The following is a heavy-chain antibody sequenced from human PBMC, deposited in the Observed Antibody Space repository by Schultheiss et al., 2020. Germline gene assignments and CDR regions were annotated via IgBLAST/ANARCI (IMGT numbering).Heavy chain of an antibody. Sequence: AVKASCKASGGTFSSYAISWVRQAPGQGLEWMGGIIPIFGTANYAQKFQGRVTITADESTSTAYMELSSLRSEDTAVYYCARPIVGARYYYYGMDVWGQGTTVTVSS. CDR1: GGTFSSYA. D-gene: IGHD1-26*01. V-gene: IGHV1-69*13. J-gene: IGHJ6*02. CDR2: IIPIFGTA. CDR3: ARPIVGARYYYYGMDV.